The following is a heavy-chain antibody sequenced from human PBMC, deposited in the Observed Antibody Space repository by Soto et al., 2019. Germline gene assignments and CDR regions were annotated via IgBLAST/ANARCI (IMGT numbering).Heavy chain of an antibody. CDR2: IYYSGST. V-gene: IGHV4-59*01. D-gene: IGHD6-13*01. CDR3: ARVWITGAGIPWFDP. CDR1: GGSISSYY. J-gene: IGHJ5*02. Sequence: KPSETLSLTCTVSGGSISSYYWSWIRKPPGKGLEWIGYIYYSGSTNYNPSLKSRVSISVDTSKNQFSLKLTSVTAADTAVYYCARVWITGAGIPWFDPWGQGTLVTVSS.